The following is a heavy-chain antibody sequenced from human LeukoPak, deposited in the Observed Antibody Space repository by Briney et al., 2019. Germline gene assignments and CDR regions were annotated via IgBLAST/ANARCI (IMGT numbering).Heavy chain of an antibody. D-gene: IGHD3-3*01. CDR1: GGSISSYY. Sequence: PSETLSLTCTVSGGSISSYYWSWIRHPPGNRLEWIGPTYSRGTPTFNPSLKSRVTISVDTSKNQFSLRLSSVTAADAAVYYCASRSSIWSGYQDTLYYFDSWGQGTLVTVSS. CDR2: TYSRGTP. J-gene: IGHJ4*02. CDR3: ASRSSIWSGYQDTLYYFDS. V-gene: IGHV4-59*01.